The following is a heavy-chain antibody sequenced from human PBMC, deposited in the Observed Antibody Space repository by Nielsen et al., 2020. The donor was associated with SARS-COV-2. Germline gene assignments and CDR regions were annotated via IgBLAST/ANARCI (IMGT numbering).Heavy chain of an antibody. V-gene: IGHV3-33*01. CDR1: GFTFSSYG. CDR3: ARDAKDPYYYYYMDV. Sequence: GESLKISCAASGFTFSSYGMHWVRQAPSKGLEWVAVIWYDGSNKYYADSVKGRFTISRDNSKNTLYLQMNSLRAEDTAVYYCARDAKDPYYYYYMDVWGKGTTVTVSS. D-gene: IGHD2-15*01. CDR2: IWYDGSNK. J-gene: IGHJ6*03.